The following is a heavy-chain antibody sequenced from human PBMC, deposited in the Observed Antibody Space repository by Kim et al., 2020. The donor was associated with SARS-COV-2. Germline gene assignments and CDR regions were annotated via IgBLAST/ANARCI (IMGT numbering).Heavy chain of an antibody. CDR1: GYTFTSYA. D-gene: IGHD6-19*01. CDR3: ARELFGAVALIRFFDY. V-gene: IGHV1-3*01. J-gene: IGHJ4*02. Sequence: ASVKVSCKASGYTFTSYAMHWVRQAPGQRLEWMGWINAGNGNTKYSQKFQGRVTITRDTSASTAYMELSSLRSEDTAVYYCARELFGAVALIRFFDYWGQGTLVTVSS. CDR2: INAGNGNT.